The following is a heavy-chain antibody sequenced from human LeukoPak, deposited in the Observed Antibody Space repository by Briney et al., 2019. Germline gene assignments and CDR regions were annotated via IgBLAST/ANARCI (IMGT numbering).Heavy chain of an antibody. V-gene: IGHV3-23*01. CDR2: ISGGGGST. J-gene: IGHJ5*02. CDR3: AKGYYDFWSDYRDNWFDP. Sequence: PGGSLRLSCAASGFTFSSYAMSWVRQAPGKGLEWVSAISGGGGSTFYANSVKGRFTLSRDNSKNTLYLQMNSLRAEDTAVYYCAKGYYDFWSDYRDNWFDPWGQGTLVTVSS. D-gene: IGHD3-3*01. CDR1: GFTFSSYA.